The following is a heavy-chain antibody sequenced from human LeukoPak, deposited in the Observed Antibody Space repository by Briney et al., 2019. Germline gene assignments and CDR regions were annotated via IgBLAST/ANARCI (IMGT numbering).Heavy chain of an antibody. CDR1: GYTFTDFY. D-gene: IGHD3-3*01. V-gene: IGHV1-2*02. CDR3: ARDLTRFTRFDY. CDR2: IDSNSAGT. Sequence: GASVKVSCKASGYTFTDFYIHWVRQAPGQGLEWMGWIDSNSAGTNYAQNFQGRVTMTRDTSISTAYMELTRLTSDDTAIYYCARDLTRFTRFDYWGQGTLVTVSS. J-gene: IGHJ4*02.